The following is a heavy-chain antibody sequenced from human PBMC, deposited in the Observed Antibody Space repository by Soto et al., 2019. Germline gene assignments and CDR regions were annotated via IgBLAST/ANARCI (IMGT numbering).Heavy chain of an antibody. D-gene: IGHD1-26*01. CDR3: ARALGGSYDDWYFDL. CDR1: GGSISSGDYY. Sequence: QVQLQESGPGLVKSSQTLSLTCTVSGGSISSGDYYWSWIRQPPGKGLEWIGYIYYSGSTYYNPSLKSRVTISVDTSKNQFSLKLSSVTAADTAVYYCARALGGSYDDWYFDLWGRGTLVTVSS. CDR2: IYYSGST. J-gene: IGHJ2*01. V-gene: IGHV4-30-4*01.